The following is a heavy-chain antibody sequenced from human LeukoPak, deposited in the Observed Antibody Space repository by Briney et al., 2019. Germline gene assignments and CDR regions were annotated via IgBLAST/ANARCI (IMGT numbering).Heavy chain of an antibody. CDR1: GFTFSHYW. J-gene: IGHJ4*02. V-gene: IGHV3-74*01. Sequence: GGSLRLSCAASGFTFSHYWMHWVRQAPGKGLVWVSHIKSDGSSTSYADPVKGRFTISRDNAKNTLYLQMNSLRAEDTAVYYCATEMAAMVYWGQGTLVTVSS. D-gene: IGHD5-24*01. CDR3: ATEMAAMVY. CDR2: IKSDGSST.